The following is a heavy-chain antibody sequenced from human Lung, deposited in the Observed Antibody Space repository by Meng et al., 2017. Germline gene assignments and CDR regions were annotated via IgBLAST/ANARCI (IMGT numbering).Heavy chain of an antibody. CDR3: ARADCTSASCYGSYFDY. V-gene: IGHV3-21*01. CDR1: GSTFSTFT. CDR2: ISSSSNYI. J-gene: IGHJ4*02. Sequence: EVQLVESGGGLVKPGGSLRLSCAASGSTFSTFTMNWVRQAPGKGLEWVSSISSSSNYIYYADSLKGRFTISRDNPKNSLYLQMSSLRAEDTAVYYCARADCTSASCYGSYFDYWGQGTLVTVSS. D-gene: IGHD2-2*01.